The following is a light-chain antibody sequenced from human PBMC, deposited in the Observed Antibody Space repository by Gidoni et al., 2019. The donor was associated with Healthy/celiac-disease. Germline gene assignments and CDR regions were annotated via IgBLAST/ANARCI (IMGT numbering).Light chain of an antibody. Sequence: DIVMTQSPDSLAVSLGERATINCKSSQSVLYSSNNKNYLAWYQQKSGQPPKLLIYWASTRESGVPDRFSGSGSGTDFTLTISSLQAEDVAVYYCQQYYSTPWTFXQXTKVXIK. CDR1: QSVLYSSNNKNY. V-gene: IGKV4-1*01. J-gene: IGKJ1*01. CDR3: QQYYSTPWT. CDR2: WAS.